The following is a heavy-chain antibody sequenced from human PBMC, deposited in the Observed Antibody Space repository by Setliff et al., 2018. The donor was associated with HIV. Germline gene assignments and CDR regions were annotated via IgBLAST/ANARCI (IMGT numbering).Heavy chain of an antibody. CDR1: GGSISSSSYY. J-gene: IGHJ6*03. Sequence: SETLSLTCTVSGGSISSSSYYWGWIRQPTGKGLEWIGSIYYSGSTYYNPSIKSRVTISVDTSKNHFSLKLTSVTAADTAVYYCVRAGAIPAWAVSGLSYYYYMDVWGKGTTVTVSS. CDR3: VRAGAIPAWAVSGLSYYYYMDV. D-gene: IGHD6-19*01. V-gene: IGHV4-39*02. CDR2: IYYSGST.